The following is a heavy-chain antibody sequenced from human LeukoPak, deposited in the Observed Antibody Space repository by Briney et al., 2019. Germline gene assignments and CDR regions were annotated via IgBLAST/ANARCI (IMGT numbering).Heavy chain of an antibody. CDR1: GFTFSDYY. CDR3: ARETDLPYDSSGYYDY. Sequence: GGSLRLSCAASGFTFSDYYMSWIRQAPGKGLEWVSYISSSGSTIYYADSVKGRFTISRDNAKNSLYLLMNSLRAEDTAVYYCARETDLPYDSSGYYDYWGQGTLVTVSS. D-gene: IGHD3-22*01. V-gene: IGHV3-11*01. J-gene: IGHJ4*02. CDR2: ISSSGSTI.